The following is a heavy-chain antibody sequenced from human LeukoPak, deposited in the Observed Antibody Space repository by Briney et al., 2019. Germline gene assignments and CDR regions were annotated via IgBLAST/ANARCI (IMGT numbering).Heavy chain of an antibody. D-gene: IGHD3-16*01. CDR3: ARGGGGLGY. V-gene: IGHV3-74*01. CDR1: GFTFSSFC. J-gene: IGHJ4*02. Sequence: GGSLRLSCAASGFTFSSFCMHWVRQAPGKGLEWVSSIKGGGSSTNYADSVKGRFTISRDNAKNTLYLQMNSLRAEDTAVYYCARGGGGLGYWGQGTLVTVSS. CDR2: IKGGGSST.